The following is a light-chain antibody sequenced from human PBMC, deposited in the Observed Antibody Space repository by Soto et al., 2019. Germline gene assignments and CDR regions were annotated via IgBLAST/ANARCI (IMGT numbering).Light chain of an antibody. CDR3: SSYTTSSSYV. Sequence: QSALTQPASVSGSPGQSISISCTGSTSDVGGYNLVSWYQQHPGKAPKLLIYEVRKRPSGVSNRFSGSKSDNTASLTISGLQPEDEADYYCSSYTTSSSYVFGTGTKLTVL. J-gene: IGLJ1*01. CDR2: EVR. V-gene: IGLV2-14*02. CDR1: TSDVGGYNL.